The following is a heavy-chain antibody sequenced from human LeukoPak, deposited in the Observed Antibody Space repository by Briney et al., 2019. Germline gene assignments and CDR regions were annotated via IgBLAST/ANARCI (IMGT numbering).Heavy chain of an antibody. CDR2: FDPEDGET. Sequence: ASVKVSCKVSGYTLTELSMHWVRQAPGKGLEWMGGFDPEDGETIYAQKFQGRVTMTEDTSTDTAYMELSSLRSEDTAVYYCATELRGLPLSAFDIWGQGTMVTVSS. CDR1: GYTLTELS. V-gene: IGHV1-24*01. J-gene: IGHJ3*02. D-gene: IGHD1-26*01. CDR3: ATELRGLPLSAFDI.